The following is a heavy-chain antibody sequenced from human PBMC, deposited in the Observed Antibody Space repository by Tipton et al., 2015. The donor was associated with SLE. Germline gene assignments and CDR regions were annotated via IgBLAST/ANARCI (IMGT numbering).Heavy chain of an antibody. CDR3: ARGRSSGWYAVFDY. J-gene: IGHJ4*02. V-gene: IGHV4-61*09. CDR1: GGSISSGSYY. CDR2: INHSGST. D-gene: IGHD6-19*01. Sequence: TLSLTCTVSGGSISSGSYYWSWIRQPAGKGLEWIGEINHSGSTNYNPSLKSRVTISVDTSKNQFSLKLSSVTAADTAVYYCARGRSSGWYAVFDYWGQGTLVTVSS.